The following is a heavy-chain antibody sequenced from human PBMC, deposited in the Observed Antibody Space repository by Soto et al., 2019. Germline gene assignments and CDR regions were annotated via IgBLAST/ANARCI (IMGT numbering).Heavy chain of an antibody. J-gene: IGHJ3*02. CDR3: ARDSLKQLPDAFDI. D-gene: IGHD2-2*01. CDR2: IYYSGST. V-gene: IGHV4-59*01. Sequence: SETLSLTCTVSGGSISSYYWSWIRQPPGKGLEWIGYIYYSGSTNYNPSLKSRVTISVDTSKNQFSLKLSSVTAADTAVYYCARDSLKQLPDAFDIWGQGTMVTVSS. CDR1: GGSISSYY.